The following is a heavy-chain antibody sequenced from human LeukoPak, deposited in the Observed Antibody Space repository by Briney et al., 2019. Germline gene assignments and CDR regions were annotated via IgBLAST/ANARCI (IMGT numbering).Heavy chain of an antibody. CDR2: ISYDGSNK. V-gene: IGHV3-30*19. Sequence: GGSLRLSCAASAFTFSDYGMHWVRQAPGKGLEWVAVISYDGSNKYYADSVKGRFTISRDNSKNTLYLQMNSLRAEDTAVYYCARDGDFYGDALSVYYFDYWGQGTLVTVSS. CDR3: ARDGDFYGDALSVYYFDY. CDR1: AFTFSDYG. D-gene: IGHD4-17*01. J-gene: IGHJ4*02.